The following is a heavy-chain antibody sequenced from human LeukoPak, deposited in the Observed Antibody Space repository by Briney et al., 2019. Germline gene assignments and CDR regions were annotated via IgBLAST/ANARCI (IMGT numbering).Heavy chain of an antibody. CDR1: GYTFTGNH. D-gene: IGHD3-3*01. V-gene: IGHV1-2*02. Sequence: VASVKVSCKASGYTFTGNHMHWVRQAPGQGLEWMGWINPNSGGTNYAQKFQDRVTMARDTSISTAYMELSRLRSDDTAVYYCAKDLHQAEQGYYDFWSGYYPSYGMDVWGQGTTVTVSS. J-gene: IGHJ6*02. CDR3: AKDLHQAEQGYYDFWSGYYPSYGMDV. CDR2: INPNSGGT.